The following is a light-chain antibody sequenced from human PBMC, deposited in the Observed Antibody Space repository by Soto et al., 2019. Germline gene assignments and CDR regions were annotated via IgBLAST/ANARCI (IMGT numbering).Light chain of an antibody. V-gene: IGLV2-14*01. CDR2: EVT. J-gene: IGLJ1*01. CDR3: SSYTIGSTYV. CDR1: SSDVGTYDD. Sequence: QSALAQPASVSASPGQSITISCTGTSSDVGTYDDVSRYRQHPGKAPRLLIYEVTNRPSGVSNRFSGSKSGDTASLTISGLQAEDEGDYYCSSYTIGSTYVFGSGTKVTVL.